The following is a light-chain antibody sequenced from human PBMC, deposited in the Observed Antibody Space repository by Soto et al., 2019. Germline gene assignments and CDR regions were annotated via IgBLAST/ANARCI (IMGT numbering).Light chain of an antibody. CDR1: QSINNY. CDR2: AAS. V-gene: IGKV1-39*01. Sequence: DIQFTQSPSSLSSSVGDRVSISCRASQSINNYLNWYQQKPGKAPKVLIFAASTLQSGVPSRFSGSGSGTDFTLTITSLQPEDFATYYCQQSYSRTFGQGTKVDIK. J-gene: IGKJ1*01. CDR3: QQSYSRT.